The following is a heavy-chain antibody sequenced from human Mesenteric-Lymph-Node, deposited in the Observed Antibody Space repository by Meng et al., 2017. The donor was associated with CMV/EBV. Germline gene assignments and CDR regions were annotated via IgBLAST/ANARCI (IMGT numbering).Heavy chain of an antibody. CDR2: IKQDGSEK. J-gene: IGHJ6*02. Sequence: GESLKISCAASGFTFSYYYMSGVRQAPGKGLEWVANIKQDGSEKYYVDSVKGRFTISRDNAKNSLYLQMNSLRAEDTAVYYCARDYGDGAVADFAVLYYGMDVWGQGTTVTVSS. D-gene: IGHD6-19*01. CDR3: ARDYGDGAVADFAVLYYGMDV. CDR1: GFTFSYYY. V-gene: IGHV3-7*01.